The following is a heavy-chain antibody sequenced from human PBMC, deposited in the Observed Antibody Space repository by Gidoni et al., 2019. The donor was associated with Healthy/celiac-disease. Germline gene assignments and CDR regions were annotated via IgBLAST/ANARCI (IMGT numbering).Heavy chain of an antibody. CDR3: AKAVWRSVATMLYFFDY. Sequence: EVQPLESGGGLVQPGGSLRLSCAASGFPFSSSAMSWVRQDPGKGVEWVAAISGSGGSTYYADSVKGRFTISRDNSKNTLYLQMNSMRAEDTAVYYCAKAVWRSVATMLYFFDYWGQGTLVTVSS. D-gene: IGHD5-12*01. CDR1: GFPFSSSA. V-gene: IGHV3-23*01. J-gene: IGHJ4*02. CDR2: ISGSGGST.